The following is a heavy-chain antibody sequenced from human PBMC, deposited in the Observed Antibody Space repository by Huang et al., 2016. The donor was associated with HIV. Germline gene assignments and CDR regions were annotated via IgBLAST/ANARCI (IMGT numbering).Heavy chain of an antibody. CDR3: ALKGDSSGWEYFRH. J-gene: IGHJ1*01. Sequence: QVQLVESGGGVVQPGRSLRLSCAASGFICSNYGMHWVRQAPGKGMWWGELISYDGSNKYYTDSVKGRFSISRDNSKNTLDLQMNSLRAEDTAVYYCALKGDSSGWEYFRHWGQGTLVTVSS. CDR1: GFICSNYG. D-gene: IGHD6-19*01. V-gene: IGHV3-30*03. CDR2: ISYDGSNK.